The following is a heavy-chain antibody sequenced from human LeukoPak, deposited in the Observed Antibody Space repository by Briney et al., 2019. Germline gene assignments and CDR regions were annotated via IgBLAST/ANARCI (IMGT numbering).Heavy chain of an antibody. J-gene: IGHJ4*02. V-gene: IGHV3-74*01. CDR2: FNTDGTST. CDR3: ATSPTTKGGFDS. D-gene: IGHD1-26*01. CDR1: GFTVSSCC. Sequence: GGSLRLSCGVSGFTVSSCCMHWVSQSPGKEPVWVSRFNTDGTSTDYADSVKGRFTISRDSAKNTVYLQMNSLRAEDTAIYYCATSPTTKGGFDSWGQGTLVTVSS.